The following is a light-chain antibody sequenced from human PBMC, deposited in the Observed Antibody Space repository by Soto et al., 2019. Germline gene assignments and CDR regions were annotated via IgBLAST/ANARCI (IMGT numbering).Light chain of an antibody. Sequence: QSALTQPASVSGSPGQAITISCTGTSSDVGGYNYVSWYQQRPGTAPKLMIYDVNNRPSGGSNRFSASKSGNTAYRTISGLQAEDEADYYCSSYSSTTTLVFGGGTKLPV. J-gene: IGLJ3*02. V-gene: IGLV2-14*01. CDR2: DVN. CDR1: SSDVGGYNY. CDR3: SSYSSTTTLV.